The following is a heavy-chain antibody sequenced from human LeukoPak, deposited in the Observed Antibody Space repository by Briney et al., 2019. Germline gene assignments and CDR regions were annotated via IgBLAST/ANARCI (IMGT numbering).Heavy chain of an antibody. V-gene: IGHV3-48*04. CDR2: ISESSSTI. J-gene: IGHJ4*02. D-gene: IGHD4/OR15-4a*01. CDR3: ARRAGAYSHPYDY. Sequence: GGSLRLSCAASGFTFSSYSMSWVRQAPGRGLEWISYISESSSTIYYVDSVKGRFTISRDNAKNSLYLQMNSLRAEDTAVYYCARRAGAYSHPYDYWGQGTLVTVSS. CDR1: GFTFSSYS.